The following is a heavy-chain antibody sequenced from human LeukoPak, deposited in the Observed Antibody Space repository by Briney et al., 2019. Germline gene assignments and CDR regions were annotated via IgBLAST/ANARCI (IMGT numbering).Heavy chain of an antibody. Sequence: GGSLRLSCAVSGFNFSSNDMHWVRQPTGKGLEWVSGISTAGDTYYPDSVKGRFTISRKNAKSCFYLQMNSLRAGDTAVYYCASGERGFDYWGQGTLVTVSS. D-gene: IGHD7-27*01. J-gene: IGHJ4*02. CDR1: GFNFSSND. CDR2: ISTAGDT. CDR3: ASGERGFDY. V-gene: IGHV3-13*01.